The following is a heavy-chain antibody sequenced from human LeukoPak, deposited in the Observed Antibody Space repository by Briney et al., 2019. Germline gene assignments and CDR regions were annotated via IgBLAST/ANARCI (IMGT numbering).Heavy chain of an antibody. CDR2: IKQDGSEK. Sequence: GGSLRLSCAASGFTFSSYWMSWVRQAPGKGLEWVANIKQDGSEKDYVDSVKGRFTISRDNAKNSLYLQMNSLRAEDTAVCYCARDRRAAGFDYWGQGTLVTVSS. V-gene: IGHV3-7*01. CDR1: GFTFSSYW. J-gene: IGHJ4*02. D-gene: IGHD6-13*01. CDR3: ARDRRAAGFDY.